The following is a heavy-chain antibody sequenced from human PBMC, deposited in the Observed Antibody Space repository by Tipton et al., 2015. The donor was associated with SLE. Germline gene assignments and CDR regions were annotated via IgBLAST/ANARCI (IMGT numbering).Heavy chain of an antibody. V-gene: IGHV3-48*01. CDR2: ISSSSSTI. D-gene: IGHD2-2*01. J-gene: IGHJ3*02. Sequence: GSLRLSCAASGFTFSSYSMNWVRQAPGKGLEWVSYISSSSSTIYYADSVKGRFTISRDNAKNSLYLQMNSLRAEDTAVYYCTTGDCSTSCSGGHDAFDIWGQGTMVTVSS. CDR1: GFTFSSYS. CDR3: TTGDCSTSCSGGHDAFDI.